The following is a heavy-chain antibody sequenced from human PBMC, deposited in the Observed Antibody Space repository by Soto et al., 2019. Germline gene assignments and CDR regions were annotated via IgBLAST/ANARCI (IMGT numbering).Heavy chain of an antibody. J-gene: IGHJ5*02. Sequence: GGSLRLSCALSGLNFNAAWMSWVRQAPGKGLEWVGRIVSRNGGGTADYAAPVKGRFAISRDDSRNTVYLQLNSLKTEDTGVYYCAYTGFHTLWFDPWGQGSLVTVSS. CDR2: IVSRNGGGTA. CDR1: GLNFNAAW. CDR3: AYTGFHTLWFDP. V-gene: IGHV3-15*04.